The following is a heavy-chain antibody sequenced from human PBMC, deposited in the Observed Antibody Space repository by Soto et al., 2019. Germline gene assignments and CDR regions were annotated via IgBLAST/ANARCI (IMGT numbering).Heavy chain of an antibody. D-gene: IGHD2-2*01. V-gene: IGHV4-59*11. Sequence: TSETLSLTCSVSGGSLTGHYLSWIRQPPGKGLEWIGYIYYSGRAHYSSSLKSRVTMSVDTSKNQFYLKVTSVTPSDTAVYYCVRDRDILVVPVDKRRRFQYYGLDVWGQGTTVTVSS. CDR2: IYYSGRA. CDR1: GGSLTGHY. J-gene: IGHJ6*02. CDR3: VRDRDILVVPVDKRRRFQYYGLDV.